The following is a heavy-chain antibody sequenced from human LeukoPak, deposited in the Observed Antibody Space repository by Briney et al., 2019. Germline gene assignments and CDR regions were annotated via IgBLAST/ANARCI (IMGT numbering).Heavy chain of an antibody. V-gene: IGHV4-59*01. CDR1: GGSISSYY. J-gene: IGHJ4*02. CDR3: ARDSRSYDFLGD. Sequence: SETLSLTCTVSGGSISSYYWSWIRQPPGKGLEWIGYIYYSGSTNYNSSLKSRVTISVDTSKNQFSLKLSSVTAADTAVYYCARDSRSYDFLGDWGQGTLVTVSS. CDR2: IYYSGST. D-gene: IGHD3-3*01.